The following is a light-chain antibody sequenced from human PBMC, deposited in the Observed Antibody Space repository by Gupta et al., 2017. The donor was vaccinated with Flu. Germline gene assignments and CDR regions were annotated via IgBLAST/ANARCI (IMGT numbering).Light chain of an antibody. CDR2: DVS. V-gene: IGLV2-14*01. J-gene: IGLJ1*01. CDR3: SSYTSTNTFYV. CDR1: SSDVGGSHY. Sequence: QSALTQPASLSGSPGTSSTISCTGTSSDVGGSHYVSWYQQHPGKAPKLMIYDVSNRPSGVSSRFSGSKSGNTASLTISGLEAEDESDYYCSSYTSTNTFYVFGTGTKVTVL.